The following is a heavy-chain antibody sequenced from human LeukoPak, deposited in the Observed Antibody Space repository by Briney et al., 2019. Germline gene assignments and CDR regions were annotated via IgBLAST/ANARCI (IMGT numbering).Heavy chain of an antibody. CDR3: ARYGNNIDNAFDI. CDR2: IKEDGSEN. J-gene: IGHJ3*02. D-gene: IGHD4-17*01. Sequence: GGSLRLSCAASAFTFRSYWMSWVRQAPGKGLEWVANIKEDGSENYYVDSVKGRFTISRDNAENSLYLQMNSLRVEGTALYYCARYGNNIDNAFDIWGQGTMVTVSS. V-gene: IGHV3-7*01. CDR1: AFTFRSYW.